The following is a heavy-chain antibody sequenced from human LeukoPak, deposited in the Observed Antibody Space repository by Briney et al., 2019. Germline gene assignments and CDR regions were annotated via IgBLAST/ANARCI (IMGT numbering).Heavy chain of an antibody. J-gene: IGHJ4*02. D-gene: IGHD6-13*01. V-gene: IGHV3-21*01. CDR2: ISSSSSYI. CDR1: GFTFSSYS. Sequence: GGSLRLXCAASGFTFSSYSMNWVRQAPGKGLEWVSSISSSSSYIYYADSVKGRFTISRDNAKNSLYLQMNSLRAEDTAVYYCAREREQQLAFDYWGQRTLVTVSS. CDR3: AREREQQLAFDY.